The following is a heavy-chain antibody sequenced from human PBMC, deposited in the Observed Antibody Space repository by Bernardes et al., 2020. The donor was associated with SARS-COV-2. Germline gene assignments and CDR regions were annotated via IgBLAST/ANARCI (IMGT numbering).Heavy chain of an antibody. D-gene: IGHD6-6*01. CDR2: ISAIGGST. J-gene: IGHJ6*02. V-gene: IGHV3-23*01. CDR3: AKNAKYSSSSMDV. Sequence: GGSLRPSCAASGFTFSTSAMTWVRQAPGKGLEWISAISAIGGSTYYADSVKGRFTIPRDNSKNTLYLQMSSLRAEDTAVYYCAKNAKYSSSSMDVWGQGTTVTVSS. CDR1: GFTFSTSA.